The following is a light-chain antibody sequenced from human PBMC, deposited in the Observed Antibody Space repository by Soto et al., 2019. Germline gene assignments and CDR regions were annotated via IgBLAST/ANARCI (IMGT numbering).Light chain of an antibody. CDR3: AAWDDSLNGLHV. V-gene: IGLV1-44*01. CDR2: SNN. J-gene: IGLJ1*01. Sequence: QSVLTRPPSASGTPGQMVTISCSGGSSNIGSNTVNWYQQLPGTAPKLLIYSNNQRPSGVPDRFSGSKSGTSASLAIIGLQSEDEADYYCAAWDDSLNGLHVFGTGTKVTVL. CDR1: SSNIGSNT.